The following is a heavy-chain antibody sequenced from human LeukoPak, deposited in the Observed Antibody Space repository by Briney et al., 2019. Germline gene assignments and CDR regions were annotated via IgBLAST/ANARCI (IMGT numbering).Heavy chain of an antibody. D-gene: IGHD6-19*01. CDR2: ISYDGSNK. J-gene: IGHJ5*02. V-gene: IGHV3-30-3*01. Sequence: GGSLRLSCAASGFTFSSYAMHWVRQAPGKGLEWVAVISYDGSNKYYADSMKGRFTISRDNSKNTLYLQMNSLRAEDTAVYYCARPLAVAANWFDPWGQGTLVTVSS. CDR1: GFTFSSYA. CDR3: ARPLAVAANWFDP.